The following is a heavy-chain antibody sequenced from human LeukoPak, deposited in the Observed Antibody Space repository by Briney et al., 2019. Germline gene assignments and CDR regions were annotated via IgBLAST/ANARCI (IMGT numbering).Heavy chain of an antibody. CDR2: ISGSGGSA. J-gene: IGHJ5*02. Sequence: TGGSLRLSCAASGFTFSSYAMSWVRQAPGKGLEWVSAISGSGGSAYYADSVKGRFTISRDNSKNTLYLQMNSLRAEDTAVYYCAKGGWNYLSRWFDPGGQGTLVTVSS. V-gene: IGHV3-23*01. D-gene: IGHD1-7*01. CDR3: AKGGWNYLSRWFDP. CDR1: GFTFSSYA.